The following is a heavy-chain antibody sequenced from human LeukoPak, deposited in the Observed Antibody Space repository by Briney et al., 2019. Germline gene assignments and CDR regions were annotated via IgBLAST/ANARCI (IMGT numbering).Heavy chain of an antibody. Sequence: GGSLRLSCAASGFTFSSYAMSWVRQAPGKGLEWVGHINSKTDGGTTDYAAPVKGRFAISRDDSKNTLYLQMNSLKTEDTAVYYCTTGTWIQLWLADSWGQGTLVTVSS. CDR3: TTGTWIQLWLADS. V-gene: IGHV3-15*01. CDR1: GFTFSSYA. J-gene: IGHJ4*02. D-gene: IGHD5-18*01. CDR2: INSKTDGGTT.